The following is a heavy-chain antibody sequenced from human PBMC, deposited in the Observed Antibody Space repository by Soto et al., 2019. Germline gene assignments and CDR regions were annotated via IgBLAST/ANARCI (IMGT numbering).Heavy chain of an antibody. D-gene: IGHD3-3*01. Sequence: GGSLRLSCAASGFTFSSYGMHWIRQAPGKGLEWVAVISYDGSNKYYADSVKGRFTISRDNSKNTLYLQMNSLRAEDTAVYYCAKDKVGPRTARGFFDYWGQGTLVTVSS. J-gene: IGHJ4*02. CDR3: AKDKVGPRTARGFFDY. V-gene: IGHV3-30*18. CDR1: GFTFSSYG. CDR2: ISYDGSNK.